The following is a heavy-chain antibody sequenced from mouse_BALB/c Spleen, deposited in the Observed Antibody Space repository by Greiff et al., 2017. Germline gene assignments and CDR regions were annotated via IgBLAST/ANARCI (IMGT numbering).Heavy chain of an antibody. J-gene: IGHJ3*01. CDR2: INPNNGGT. V-gene: IGHV1-18*01. CDR1: GYTFTEYT. Sequence: EVKLQESGPELVKPGASVKISCKTSGYTFTEYTMHWVKQSHGKSLEWIGGINPNNGGTSYNQKFKGKATLTVDKSSSTAYMELRSLTSEDSAVYYCASFYYGYDIFAYWGQGTLVTVSA. CDR3: ASFYYGYDIFAY. D-gene: IGHD2-2*01.